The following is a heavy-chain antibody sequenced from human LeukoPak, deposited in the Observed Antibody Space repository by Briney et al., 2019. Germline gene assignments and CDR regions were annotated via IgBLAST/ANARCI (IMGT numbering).Heavy chain of an antibody. J-gene: IGHJ3*02. CDR1: GVSISSGGYY. D-gene: IGHD2-21*02. V-gene: IGHV4-31*03. CDR2: IYYSWST. CDR3: ARGVAYCGGDCYSGAFDI. Sequence: TLSLTCTVSGVSISSGGYYWGWLRQEKGKGREWSVYIYYSWSTYYNPSLKSRVTISVDTSKNQFSLKLSSVTAADTAVYYCARGVAYCGGDCYSGAFDIWGQGTMVTVSS.